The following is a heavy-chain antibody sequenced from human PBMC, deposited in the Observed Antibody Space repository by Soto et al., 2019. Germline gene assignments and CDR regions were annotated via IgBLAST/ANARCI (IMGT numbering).Heavy chain of an antibody. CDR3: ARAFPPARYSVLRIAARPYWFDP. V-gene: IGHV1-8*01. Sequence: ASVKVSCKASGYTFTSYDINWVRQATGQGLEWMGWMNPNSGNTGYAQKFQGRVTMTRNTSISTAYMELSSLRSEDTAVYYCARAFPPARYSVLRIAARPYWFDPWGQGTLVTVSS. CDR1: GYTFTSYD. D-gene: IGHD6-6*01. J-gene: IGHJ5*02. CDR2: MNPNSGNT.